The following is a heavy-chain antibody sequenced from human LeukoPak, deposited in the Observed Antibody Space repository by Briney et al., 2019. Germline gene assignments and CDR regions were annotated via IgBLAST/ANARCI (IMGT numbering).Heavy chain of an antibody. CDR3: AELGITVIGGV. CDR2: ISYDGSNK. V-gene: IGHV3-30*04. Sequence: GGSLRLSCAASGFTFSSYAMHWVRQAPGKGLEWVAVISYDGSNKYYADSVKGRFTISRDNAKNSLYLQMNSLRAEDTAVYYCAELGITVIGGVWGKGTTVTISS. CDR1: GFTFSSYA. D-gene: IGHD3-10*02. J-gene: IGHJ6*04.